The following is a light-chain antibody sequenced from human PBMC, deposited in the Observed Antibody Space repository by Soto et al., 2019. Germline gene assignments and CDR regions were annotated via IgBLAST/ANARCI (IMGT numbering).Light chain of an antibody. J-gene: IGLJ3*02. CDR3: QSYDSSLSGWV. Sequence: QSVLTQPPSVSGAPGQRVTISCTGSSSNIGAGYDVHWYQQLPGTAPKRLIYGNSNRPSGVPDRFSGSKSGTSASLAITGLQAEDEADYYCQSYDSSLSGWVFGGGTKVTFL. CDR1: SSNIGAGYD. CDR2: GNS. V-gene: IGLV1-40*01.